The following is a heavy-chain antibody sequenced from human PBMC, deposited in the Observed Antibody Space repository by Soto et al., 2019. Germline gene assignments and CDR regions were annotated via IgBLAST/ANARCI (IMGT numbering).Heavy chain of an antibody. Sequence: QMQLVESGGGVVQPGTSLRLSCAASGFTFSNYAMHWVRQAPGKGLEWVTIIWYDGSDKNYGDSLKVRFTISRDNSKNTMYLQMNSLRVEDTAVYYCARDSGGDYHNYYMDVWGKGTTVTVSS. V-gene: IGHV3-33*01. CDR3: ARDSGGDYHNYYMDV. CDR1: GFTFSNYA. CDR2: IWYDGSDK. J-gene: IGHJ6*03. D-gene: IGHD4-17*01.